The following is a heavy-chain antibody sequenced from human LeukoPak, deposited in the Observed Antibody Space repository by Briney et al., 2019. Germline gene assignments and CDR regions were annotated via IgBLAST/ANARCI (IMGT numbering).Heavy chain of an antibody. CDR1: GYTFTGYY. CDR3: ARGTGQFDP. Sequence: GASVKVSCKASGYTFTGYYMHWVRQAPGQGLEWMGRINPNSGGTNYAQKFQGRVTITRNTSISTAYMELSSLRSEDTAVYYCARGTGQFDPWGQGTLVTVSS. CDR2: INPNSGGT. J-gene: IGHJ5*02. V-gene: IGHV1-2*06.